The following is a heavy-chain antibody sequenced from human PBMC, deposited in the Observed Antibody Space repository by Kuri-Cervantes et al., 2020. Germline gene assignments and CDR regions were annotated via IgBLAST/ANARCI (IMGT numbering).Heavy chain of an antibody. Sequence: ASVKVSCKASGYTFTGYYMHWVRQAPGQGLEWMGWINPNSGGTNYAQKFQGRVTMTRDTSISTAYMELSRLRSDDTAVHYCAREYLYYYGSGKYGMDVWGQGTTVTVSS. CDR2: INPNSGGT. CDR1: GYTFTGYY. D-gene: IGHD3-10*01. V-gene: IGHV1-2*02. CDR3: AREYLYYYGSGKYGMDV. J-gene: IGHJ6*02.